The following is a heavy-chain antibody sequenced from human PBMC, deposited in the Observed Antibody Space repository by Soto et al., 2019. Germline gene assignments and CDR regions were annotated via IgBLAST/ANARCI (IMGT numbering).Heavy chain of an antibody. D-gene: IGHD6-13*01. CDR2: IYYSGST. J-gene: IGHJ4*02. CDR3: VSSIGVAAPSPFDF. CDR1: GGSISSGGYY. Sequence: SETLSLTCTVSGGSISSGGYYLSWIRQHPGKGLEWIGYIYYSGSTYYNPSLKSRVTISVDTSKNQFSLKLSTVTAADTAVYYCVSSIGVAAPSPFDFWGQGTRVTVFS. V-gene: IGHV4-31*03.